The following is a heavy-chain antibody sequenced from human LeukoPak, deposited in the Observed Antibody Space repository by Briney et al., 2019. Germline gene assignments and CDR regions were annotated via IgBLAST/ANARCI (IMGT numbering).Heavy chain of an antibody. CDR1: GFTFSSYE. J-gene: IGHJ4*02. V-gene: IGHV3-48*03. CDR3: ARGPSSPLTH. D-gene: IGHD6-6*01. Sequence: GGSLRLSCAASGFTFSSYEMNWVRQAPGKGLEWVSYISSSVTTIYYADSVKGRCTISRDNAKNSLYLQMDSLRAEDTAVYYCARGPSSPLTHWGQGTLVTVSS. CDR2: ISSSVTTI.